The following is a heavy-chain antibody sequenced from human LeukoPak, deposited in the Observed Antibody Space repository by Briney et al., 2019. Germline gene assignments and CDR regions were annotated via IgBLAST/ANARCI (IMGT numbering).Heavy chain of an antibody. V-gene: IGHV4-4*07. D-gene: IGHD3-22*01. CDR2: IYTSGST. CDR3: ARKLDDYDSSGYYSWFDP. CDR1: GGSISSYY. J-gene: IGHJ5*02. Sequence: SETLSLTCTVPGGSISSYYWSWIRQPAGKGLEWIQRIYTSGSTNYNPSLKSRVTMSVDTSKNQFSLKLSSVTAADTAVYYCARKLDDYDSSGYYSWFDPWGQGTLVTVSS.